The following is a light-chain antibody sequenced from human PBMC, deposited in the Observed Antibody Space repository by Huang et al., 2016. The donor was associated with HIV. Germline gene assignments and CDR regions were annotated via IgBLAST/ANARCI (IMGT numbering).Light chain of an antibody. J-gene: IGKJ4*01. Sequence: EIVMTQSPATLSVSPGERATLSCRASQSVSSNLAGYQQKPGQAPRLLSYGASTRATGIPVRFSGSGSGTEFTLTISSLQSEDFAVYYCQQYNNWPPLTFGGGTKVEIK. V-gene: IGKV3-15*01. CDR1: QSVSSN. CDR2: GAS. CDR3: QQYNNWPPLT.